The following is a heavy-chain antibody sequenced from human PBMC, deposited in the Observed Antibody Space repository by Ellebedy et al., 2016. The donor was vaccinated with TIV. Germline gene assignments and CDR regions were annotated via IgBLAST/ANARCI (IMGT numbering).Heavy chain of an antibody. CDR3: ARDQGGRHSSFDY. Sequence: SETLSLTXTVSGGSIGISIYYWGWIRQPPGKGLEWIGSIYDGGTTYYHPSLKSRVTISVDSSKNQFSLKLSSVTAADTAVYYCARDQGGRHSSFDYWGQGTLVTVSS. V-gene: IGHV4-39*07. J-gene: IGHJ4*02. D-gene: IGHD1-26*01. CDR2: IYDGGTT. CDR1: GGSIGISIYY.